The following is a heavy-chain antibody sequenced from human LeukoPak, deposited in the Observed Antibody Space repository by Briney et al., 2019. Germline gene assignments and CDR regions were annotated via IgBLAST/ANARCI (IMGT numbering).Heavy chain of an antibody. CDR3: ARGGIGRNIVATITAWFDP. D-gene: IGHD5-12*01. CDR2: INHSGST. CDR1: GGSFSGYY. J-gene: IGHJ5*02. V-gene: IGHV4-34*01. Sequence: PSETPSLTCAVYGGSFSGYYWSWIRQPPGKGLEWIGEINHSGSTNYNPSLKSRVTISVDTSKNQFSLKLSSVTAADTAVYYCARGGIGRNIVATITAWFDPWGQGTLVTVSS.